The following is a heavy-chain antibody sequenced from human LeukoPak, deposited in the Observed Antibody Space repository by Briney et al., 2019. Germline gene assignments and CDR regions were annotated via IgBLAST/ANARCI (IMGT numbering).Heavy chain of an antibody. J-gene: IGHJ4*02. V-gene: IGHV3-30*02. Sequence: PGGSLRISCTASGFIFRSFGMHWVRQAPGKGLEWVAFIEYDGNDKKYADSVNGRFTVSRDNSKNTLYLQMNSLRAEDTAVYYCAKDHGYYYDSSGYSNWGQGTLVTVSS. D-gene: IGHD3-22*01. CDR2: IEYDGNDK. CDR3: AKDHGYYYDSSGYSN. CDR1: GFIFRSFG.